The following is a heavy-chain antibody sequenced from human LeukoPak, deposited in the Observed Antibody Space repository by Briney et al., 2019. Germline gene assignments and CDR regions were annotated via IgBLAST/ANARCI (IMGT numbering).Heavy chain of an antibody. Sequence: SGGSLRLSCAASGFTFSSYSMNWVRQAPGKGLEWISSISSSSNYVYYADFTISRDNAKNSLYLQMNSLRDEDTAVYYCARTSIGGKCLDYWGQGTLVTVSS. V-gene: IGHV3-21*01. CDR1: GFTFSSYS. J-gene: IGHJ4*02. CDR3: ARTSIGGKCLDY. CDR2: ISSSSNYV.